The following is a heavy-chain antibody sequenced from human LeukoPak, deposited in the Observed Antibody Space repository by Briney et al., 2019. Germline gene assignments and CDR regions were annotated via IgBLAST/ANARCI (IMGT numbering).Heavy chain of an antibody. J-gene: IGHJ4*02. Sequence: SETLSLTCTVSGGSISSYYWSWIRQPPGKGLEWIGYIYYSGSTNYNPSLKSRVTISVDTSKSQFSLKLSSVTAADTAVYYCARALPQMATISNLFDYWGQGTLVTVSS. D-gene: IGHD5-24*01. CDR3: ARALPQMATISNLFDY. V-gene: IGHV4-59*01. CDR2: IYYSGST. CDR1: GGSISSYY.